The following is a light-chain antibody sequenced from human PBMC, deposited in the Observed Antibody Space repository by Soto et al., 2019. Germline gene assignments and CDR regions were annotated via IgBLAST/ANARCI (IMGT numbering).Light chain of an antibody. V-gene: IGKV1-39*01. J-gene: IGKJ1*01. CDR1: QSISSY. CDR3: QQSYSTWWT. CDR2: AAS. Sequence: DIQMTPSPSSLSASVGDRVTITCRASQSISSYLNWYQQKPGKAPKLLIYAASSLQSGVPSRFSGSGSGTDFTLTISSLQPEDFATYYCQQSYSTWWTFGQGTKVEIK.